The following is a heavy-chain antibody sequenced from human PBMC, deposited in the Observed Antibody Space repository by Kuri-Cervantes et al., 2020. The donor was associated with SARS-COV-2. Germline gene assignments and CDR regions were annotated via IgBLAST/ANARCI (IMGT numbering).Heavy chain of an antibody. V-gene: IGHV4-61*10. D-gene: IGHD4-17*01. CDR1: GGSISSGSYY. J-gene: IGHJ4*02. CDR2: IYYSGST. Sequence: SETLSLTCTVSGGSISSGSYYWSWIRQPAGKGLEWIGYIYYSGSTNYNPSLKSRVTISVDTSKNQFSLKLSSVTAADTAVYYCARAHGDYRLFDYWGQGTLVTVSS. CDR3: ARAHGDYRLFDY.